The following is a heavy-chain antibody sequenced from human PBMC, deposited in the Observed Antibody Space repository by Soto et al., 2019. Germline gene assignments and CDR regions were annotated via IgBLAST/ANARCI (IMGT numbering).Heavy chain of an antibody. CDR1: GFTFSSYW. V-gene: IGHV3-7*04. D-gene: IGHD3-22*01. Sequence: EVQLVESGGGLVQPGGSLRLSCAASGFTFSSYWMSWVRQAPGKGLEWVANIKQDGSEKYYVDSVKGRFTISRDNAKNSLYLQMNSLRAEDTAVYYCARARADYYDSSGYPLGYSGQGTLVTVSS. J-gene: IGHJ4*02. CDR3: ARARADYYDSSGYPLGY. CDR2: IKQDGSEK.